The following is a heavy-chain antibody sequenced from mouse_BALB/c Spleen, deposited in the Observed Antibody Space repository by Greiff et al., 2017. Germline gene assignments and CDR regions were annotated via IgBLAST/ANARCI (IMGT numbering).Heavy chain of an antibody. CDR1: GYTFTSYY. Sequence: QVQLQQSGPELVKPGASVRISCKASGYTFTSYYIHWVKQRPGQGLEWIGWIYPGNVNTKYNEKFKGKATLTADKSSSTAYMQLSSLTSEDSAVYFCARGARLRSNYFDYWGQGTTLTVSS. D-gene: IGHD2-4*01. J-gene: IGHJ2*01. V-gene: IGHV1S56*01. CDR2: IYPGNVNT. CDR3: ARGARLRSNYFDY.